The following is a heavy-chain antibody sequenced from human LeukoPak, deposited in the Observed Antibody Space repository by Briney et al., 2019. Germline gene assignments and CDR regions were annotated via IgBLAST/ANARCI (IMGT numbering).Heavy chain of an antibody. J-gene: IGHJ6*02. CDR2: ISYDGSNK. D-gene: IGHD3-16*01. CDR3: AKDSGGGYYYYYGMDV. Sequence: GGSLRLSCAASGFTFSSYAMSWVRQAPGKGLEWVAVISYDGSNKYYADSVKGRFTISRDNSKNTLYLQMNSLRAEDTAVYYCAKDSGGGYYYYYGMDVWGQGTTVTVSS. CDR1: GFTFSSYA. V-gene: IGHV3-30*18.